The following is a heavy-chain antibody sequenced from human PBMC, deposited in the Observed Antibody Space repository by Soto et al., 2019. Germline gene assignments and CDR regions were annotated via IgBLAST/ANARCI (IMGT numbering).Heavy chain of an antibody. J-gene: IGHJ5*02. Sequence: GESLKISCRGFGYAFTSYWIAWVRQMPGKGLEWMGIIYPGDSDARYSPSFQGQVTISVDKSISTAYLQWSTLKASDTAMYYCARGYCTTTICDPWFDPWGQGTLV. CDR3: ARGYCTTTICDPWFDP. V-gene: IGHV5-51*01. D-gene: IGHD2-2*01. CDR2: IYPGDSDA. CDR1: GYAFTSYW.